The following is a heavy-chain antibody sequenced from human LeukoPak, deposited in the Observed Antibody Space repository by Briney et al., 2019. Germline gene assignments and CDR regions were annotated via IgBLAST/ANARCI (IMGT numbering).Heavy chain of an antibody. V-gene: IGHV3-48*03. CDR1: GFAFSVYE. CDR2: ISSSGGTR. Sequence: QPGGSLRLSCAASGFAFSVYEVYWVRQAPGKGLEWVSYISSSGGTRYYADSVKGRFTISRDNAKNSLYLQMNSLRAEDTAVYYCATLTVASSFDYWGQGTLVTVSS. CDR3: ATLTVASSFDY. D-gene: IGHD6-19*01. J-gene: IGHJ4*02.